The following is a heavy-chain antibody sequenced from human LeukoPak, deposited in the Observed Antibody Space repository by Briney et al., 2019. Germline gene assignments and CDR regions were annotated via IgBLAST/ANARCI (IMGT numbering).Heavy chain of an antibody. CDR1: GGPFGDDY. CDR3: ARRTRVGCYLDL. V-gene: IGHV4-34*12. Sequence: SETLSLTCAVYGGPFGDDYWTWIRQPPGKGLEWIGQIVHSGGTTYNPSLKSRVTISVDTSKNQFSLRVNSVTAADTAVYYCARRTRVGCYLDLWGRGTPVTASS. J-gene: IGHJ2*01. D-gene: IGHD3-10*01. CDR2: IVHSGGT.